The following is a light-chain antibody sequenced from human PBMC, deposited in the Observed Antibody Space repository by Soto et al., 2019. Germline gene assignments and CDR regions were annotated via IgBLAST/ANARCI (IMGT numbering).Light chain of an antibody. Sequence: QSVLTQPPSVSVAPGQRVTISCTGSSSNIGAGYDVHWYQQLPGTAPKVLIYGNSNRPSGVPDRFSGSKSGTSASRAITGLQAEDEADYYCQSYDSSLSGYVFGTGTKLTVL. J-gene: IGLJ1*01. V-gene: IGLV1-40*01. CDR1: SSNIGAGYD. CDR3: QSYDSSLSGYV. CDR2: GNS.